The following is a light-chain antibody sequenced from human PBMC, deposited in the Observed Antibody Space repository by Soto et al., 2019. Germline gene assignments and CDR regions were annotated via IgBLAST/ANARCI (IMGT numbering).Light chain of an antibody. CDR3: QSWDSTLSAYV. V-gene: IGLV1-40*01. Sequence: QAVVTQPPSVSGAPGQRVTIPCTGSSSNIGAGHVVHWYQQLPGTAPKLLIYDNTNRPSGVPDRFSGSMSGTSASLAITGLQAEDEADYYCQSWDSTLSAYVFGTGTKLTVL. J-gene: IGLJ1*01. CDR2: DNT. CDR1: SSNIGAGHV.